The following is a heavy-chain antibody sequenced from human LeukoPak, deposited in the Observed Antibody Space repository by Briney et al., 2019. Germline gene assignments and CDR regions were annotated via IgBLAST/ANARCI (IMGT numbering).Heavy chain of an antibody. Sequence: GGSLRLSCAASGFTFSSYWMHWVRQAPGKGLVWVSRINSDGSTTAYADSVKGRFTISRDNAKNTLYLQMSSLRAEDTAVYYCARGDAYALNYWGQGTLVAVSS. D-gene: IGHD2-2*01. CDR1: GFTFSSYW. CDR3: ARGDAYALNY. V-gene: IGHV3-74*01. CDR2: INSDGSTT. J-gene: IGHJ4*02.